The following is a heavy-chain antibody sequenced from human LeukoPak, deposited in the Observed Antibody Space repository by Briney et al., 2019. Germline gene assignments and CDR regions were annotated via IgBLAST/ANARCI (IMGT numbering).Heavy chain of an antibody. CDR2: IISSSSYI. CDR3: SRVRRYSQYESSGYYADP. J-gene: IGHJ5*02. Sequence: GGSLRLSCAASGFTFSSYSMNWVSQAPGKGLEWVSSIISSSSYIYYADSVKGRFTISRDNSKDTLYLQMNRHKIEDTAIYYCSRVRRYSQYESSGYYADPWGQGTLVTVSS. D-gene: IGHD3-22*01. V-gene: IGHV3-21*01. CDR1: GFTFSSYS.